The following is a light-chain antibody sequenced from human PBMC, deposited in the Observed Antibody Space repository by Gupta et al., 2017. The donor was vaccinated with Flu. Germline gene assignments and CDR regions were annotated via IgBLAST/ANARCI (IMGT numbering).Light chain of an antibody. V-gene: IGKV3-11*01. Sequence: IVLPQSPDTLSMSPGESATLSCRASQSPSGYLAWYQQKPGQPPRLLIYDTFNRASGTPARFSGSGSGTDFTLTISSLEPEDFAVYYCQQRANWPLTFGGGTKVEIK. CDR1: QSPSGY. CDR2: DTF. CDR3: QQRANWPLT. J-gene: IGKJ4*01.